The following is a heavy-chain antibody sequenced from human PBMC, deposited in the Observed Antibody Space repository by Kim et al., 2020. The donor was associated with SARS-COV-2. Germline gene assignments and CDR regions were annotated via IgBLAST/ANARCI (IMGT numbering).Heavy chain of an antibody. CDR3: ARGLRGSWNYYYYGMDV. V-gene: IGHV1-69*13. J-gene: IGHJ6*02. Sequence: SVKVSCKASGGTFSSYAISWVRQAPGQGLEWMGGIIPIFGTANYAQKFQGRVTITADESTSTAYMELSSLRSEDTAVYYCARGLRGSWNYYYYGMDVWGQGTTVTVSS. CDR2: IIPIFGTA. D-gene: IGHD1-26*01. CDR1: GGTFSSYA.